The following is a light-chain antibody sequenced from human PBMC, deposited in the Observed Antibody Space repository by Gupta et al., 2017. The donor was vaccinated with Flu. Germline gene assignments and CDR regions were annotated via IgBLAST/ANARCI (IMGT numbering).Light chain of an antibody. J-gene: IGLJ3*02. Sequence: TVTLTCGLSSGSVSSNNYPSWYQQAPGRAPRTLIYTTNTRSAGVPDRFSGSILGNKAALSITGAQADDESDYYCVLYMGNGISVFGGGTKLTVL. CDR2: TTN. CDR1: SGSVSSNNY. CDR3: VLYMGNGISV. V-gene: IGLV8-61*01.